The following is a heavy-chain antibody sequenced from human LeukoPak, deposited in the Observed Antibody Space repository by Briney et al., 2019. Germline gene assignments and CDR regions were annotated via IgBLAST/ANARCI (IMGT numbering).Heavy chain of an antibody. D-gene: IGHD4-17*01. Sequence: GRSLRLSCAASGFTLINYGMHWVRQAPGKGLEWVAVISYDGTNKYYADSVKGRFTISRDNSKNTLYLQMNSLKTDDTAVYYCANYGDYQYFDYWGQGTPVTVSS. CDR3: ANYGDYQYFDY. CDR2: ISYDGTNK. CDR1: GFTLINYG. J-gene: IGHJ4*02. V-gene: IGHV3-30*18.